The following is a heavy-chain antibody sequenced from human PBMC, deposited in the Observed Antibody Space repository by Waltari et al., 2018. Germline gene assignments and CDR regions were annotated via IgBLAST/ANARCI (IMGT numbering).Heavy chain of an antibody. J-gene: IGHJ3*02. Sequence: QVQLVESGGDLIRPGGSLRLSCAASGFTFRNYYMSWISQAPGQCLSFLAFISAVRSTLSYADSLNGRFTISRDNAKNSLYLQMSSLRAEDTAVYYCARDSQTAIAMERGAFDIWGQGTMVTVSS. CDR1: GFTFRNYY. CDR3: ARDSQTAIAMERGAFDI. CDR2: ISAVRSTL. D-gene: IGHD6-19*01. V-gene: IGHV3-11*01.